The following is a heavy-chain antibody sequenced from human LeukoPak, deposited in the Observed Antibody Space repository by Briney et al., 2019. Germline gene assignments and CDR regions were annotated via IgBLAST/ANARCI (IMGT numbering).Heavy chain of an antibody. CDR2: INSNGSST. Sequence: GGSLRLSCAASGFTFSSYWMHWVRQAPGKGLVWVSRINSNGSSTSYADSVKGRFTISRDNAKNTLYLQMNSLRAEDTAVYYCARGLTPSPTPERSDSEYYDILTGSPYYFDYWGQGTLVTVSS. V-gene: IGHV3-74*01. CDR1: GFTFSSYW. J-gene: IGHJ4*02. D-gene: IGHD3-9*01. CDR3: ARGLTPSPTPERSDSEYYDILTGSPYYFDY.